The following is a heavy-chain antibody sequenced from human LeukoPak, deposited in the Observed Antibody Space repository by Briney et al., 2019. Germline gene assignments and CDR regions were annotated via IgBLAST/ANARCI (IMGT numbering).Heavy chain of an antibody. CDR3: ARDRLRLGYERTNWFDP. D-gene: IGHD2-15*01. CDR1: GYTFTGYY. V-gene: IGHV1-2*02. J-gene: IGHJ5*02. Sequence: EASVKVSCKASGYTFTGYYMHWVRQAPGQGLEWMGWINPNSGGTNYAQKFQDRVSMTRDTSISTTYMELSSLRSDDTAVYYCARDRLRLGYERTNWFDPWGQGTLVTVSS. CDR2: INPNSGGT.